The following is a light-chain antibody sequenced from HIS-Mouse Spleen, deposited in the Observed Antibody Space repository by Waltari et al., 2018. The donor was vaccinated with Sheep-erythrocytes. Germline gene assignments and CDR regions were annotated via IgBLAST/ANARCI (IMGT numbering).Light chain of an antibody. CDR2: EGS. J-gene: IGLJ3*02. V-gene: IGLV2-23*01. CDR3: CSYAGSSTWV. CDR1: SSDVGCYNF. Sequence: QSALTQPPSVSGSPGQSVTISCTGTSSDVGCYNFVSWYQQHPGKAPQLMIYEGSKRPSGVSHRFSGSKSGNTASLTISGLQAEDEADYYCCSYAGSSTWVFGGGTKLTVL.